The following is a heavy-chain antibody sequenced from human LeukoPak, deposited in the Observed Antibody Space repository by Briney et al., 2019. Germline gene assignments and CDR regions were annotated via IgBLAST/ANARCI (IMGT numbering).Heavy chain of an antibody. CDR3: ATYDFWSGYGVGY. J-gene: IGHJ4*02. D-gene: IGHD3-3*01. V-gene: IGHV3-23*01. CDR2: ISDSGGST. CDR1: GFTFSSYA. Sequence: TGGSLRLSCAASGFTFSSYALRWVRQAPGKGLEWVSAISDSGGSTYYADSVKGRFTISRDNSKNTLYLQMNSLRAEDTAVYYCATYDFWSGYGVGYWGQGTLVTVSS.